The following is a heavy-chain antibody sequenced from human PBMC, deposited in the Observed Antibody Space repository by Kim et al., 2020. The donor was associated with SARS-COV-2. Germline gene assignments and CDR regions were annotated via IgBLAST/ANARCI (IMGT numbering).Heavy chain of an antibody. CDR3: ARDGEGDYDILTGYHPFAFDI. D-gene: IGHD3-9*01. J-gene: IGHJ3*02. CDR2: TNYSGST. Sequence: SETLSLTCTVSGGPFSSYYWSWTRQPPGKGLEWIGYTNYSGSTNYNPPPKSGVTIPVDTSKNQSSLKLSSVTAADTAVYYCARDGEGDYDILTGYHPFAFDIWGQGTMVTVSS. V-gene: IGHV4-59*01. CDR1: GGPFSSYY.